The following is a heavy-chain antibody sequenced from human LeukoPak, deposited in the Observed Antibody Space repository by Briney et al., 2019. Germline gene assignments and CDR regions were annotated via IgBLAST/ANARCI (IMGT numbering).Heavy chain of an antibody. D-gene: IGHD6-19*01. J-gene: IGHJ4*02. CDR3: ARDFTGGWYVFDY. CDR2: ISSSSSYI. Sequence: PGGSLRLSCAASGFTFSSYSMNWVRQAPGKGLEWVSSISSSSSYIYYADSVKGRFTISRDNAKNSLYLQMNSLRAEDTAVYYCARDFTGGWYVFDYWGQGTLVTVSS. CDR1: GFTFSSYS. V-gene: IGHV3-21*01.